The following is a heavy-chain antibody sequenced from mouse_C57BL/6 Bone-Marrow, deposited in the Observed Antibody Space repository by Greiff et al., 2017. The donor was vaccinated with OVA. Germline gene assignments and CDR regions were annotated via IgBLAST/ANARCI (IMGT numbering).Heavy chain of an antibody. J-gene: IGHJ2*01. V-gene: IGHV14-4*01. D-gene: IGHD1-1*01. CDR3: TTDYYGSSYY. Sequence: VQLQQSGAELVRPGASVKLSCTASGFNIKDDYMHWVKQRPEQGLEWIGWLDPENGDTDYASKFQGKATITADTSSNTVYLQLNSQTSEDTAVYYCTTDYYGSSYYGGKGTTLTVSS. CDR1: GFNIKDDY. CDR2: LDPENGDT.